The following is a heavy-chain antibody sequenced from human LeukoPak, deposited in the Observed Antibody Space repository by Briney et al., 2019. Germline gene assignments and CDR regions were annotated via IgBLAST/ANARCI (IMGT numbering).Heavy chain of an antibody. D-gene: IGHD4-11*01. CDR1: GGSISSYY. Sequence: PSETLSLTCTVSGGSISSYYWSRIRQPAGKGLEWIGRIYTSGSTNYNPSLKSRVTMSVDTSKNQFSLKLSSVTAADTAVYYCARDPSTVTTRYGMDVWGQGTTVTVSS. CDR2: IYTSGST. V-gene: IGHV4-4*07. CDR3: ARDPSTVTTRYGMDV. J-gene: IGHJ6*02.